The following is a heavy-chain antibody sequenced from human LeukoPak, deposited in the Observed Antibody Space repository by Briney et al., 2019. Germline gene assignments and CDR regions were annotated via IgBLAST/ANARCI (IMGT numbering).Heavy chain of an antibody. V-gene: IGHV1-2*02. CDR1: RYTFTGYY. Sequence: ASVKVSCKASRYTFTGYYMHWVRQAPGQGLEWMGWINPNSGGTNYAQKFQGRVTMTRDTSNSTAYMELSRLRSDDTAVYYWGRRYSYGHFDYWGQGTLVTVSS. CDR2: INPNSGGT. CDR3: GRRYSYGHFDY. D-gene: IGHD5-18*01. J-gene: IGHJ4*02.